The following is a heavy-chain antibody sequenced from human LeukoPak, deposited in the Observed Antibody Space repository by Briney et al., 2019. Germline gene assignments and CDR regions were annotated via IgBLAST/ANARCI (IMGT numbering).Heavy chain of an antibody. D-gene: IGHD6-19*01. V-gene: IGHV4-34*01. CDR2: INHSGST. Sequence: SETLSLTCTVYGGSFSDYYWSWNRQPPGKGLEWIGEINHSGSTYYNPSLKSRVTISVDTSKNQFSLKLSSVTAADTATYYCARESRGWYEDYWGQGTLVTVSS. J-gene: IGHJ4*02. CDR3: ARESRGWYEDY. CDR1: GGSFSDYY.